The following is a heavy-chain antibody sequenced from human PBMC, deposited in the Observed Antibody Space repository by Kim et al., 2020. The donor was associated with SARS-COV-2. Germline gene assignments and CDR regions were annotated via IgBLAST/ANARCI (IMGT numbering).Heavy chain of an antibody. CDR1: GFTFSSDS. CDR2: ISTSSSSI. D-gene: IGHD3-10*01. CDR3: AASGTLDY. J-gene: IGHJ4*02. Sequence: GGSPRLSCAASGFTFSSDSMNWVRQAPGKGLEWVSYISTSSSSIYFADSVKGRFTVSRDNAKNSLYLQMNSLRDEDTAVYYCAASGTLDYWGQGTLVTVS. V-gene: IGHV3-48*02.